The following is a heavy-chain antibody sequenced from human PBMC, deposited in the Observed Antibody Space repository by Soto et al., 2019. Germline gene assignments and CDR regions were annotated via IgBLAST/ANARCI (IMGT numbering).Heavy chain of an antibody. CDR2: IYYRGST. J-gene: IGHJ4*02. D-gene: IGHD1-26*01. CDR3: ARLGGSYAVPHFDY. CDR1: GGSISSSGYY. V-gene: IGHV4-39*01. Sequence: SETLSLTCTVSGGSISSSGYYWGWIRQPPGKGPEWIGNIYYRGSTYYNPSLKSRVTISVDTSKNQFSLKLSSVTAADTAVYYCARLGGSYAVPHFDYWGQGTLVTVSS.